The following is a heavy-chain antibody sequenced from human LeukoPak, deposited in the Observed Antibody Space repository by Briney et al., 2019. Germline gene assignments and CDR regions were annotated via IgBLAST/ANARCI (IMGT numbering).Heavy chain of an antibody. Sequence: SETLSLTCTVSGGSISSSSYYWGWIRQPPGKGLEWIGSIYYSGTTYYNPPLKSRVTISVDTSKNEFSLKLSSVTAADTAVYYCGSRYFDSWGQGTLVTVSS. V-gene: IGHV4-39*01. CDR2: IYYSGTT. CDR3: GSRYFDS. CDR1: GGSISSSSYY. J-gene: IGHJ4*02.